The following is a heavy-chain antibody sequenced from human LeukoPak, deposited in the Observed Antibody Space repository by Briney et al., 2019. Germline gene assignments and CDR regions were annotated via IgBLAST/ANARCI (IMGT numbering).Heavy chain of an antibody. D-gene: IGHD2-2*01. CDR2: IIPIFGIA. V-gene: IGHV1-69*05. CDR3: ARAGRYCSSTSCYHNWFDP. CDR1: GGTFSSYA. J-gene: IGHJ5*02. Sequence: ASVKVSCKASGGTFSSYAISWVRHAPGQGLEWMGGIIPIFGIANYAQKFQGRVTITTDESTSTAYMELSSLRSEDTAVYYCARAGRYCSSTSCYHNWFDPWGQGTLVTVSS.